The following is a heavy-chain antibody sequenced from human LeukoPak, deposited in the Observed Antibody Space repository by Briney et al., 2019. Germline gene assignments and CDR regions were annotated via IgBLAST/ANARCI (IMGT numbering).Heavy chain of an antibody. CDR3: ARSRNVRTFDY. CDR1: GLTFSSYG. J-gene: IGHJ4*02. CDR2: IRHDGTNQ. V-gene: IGHV3-30*02. Sequence: PGGSLRLSCAASGLTFSSYGIHWVRQAPGKGLEWVTFIRHDGTNQHYGGSVKGRFTISRDNLKNTVFLQMNRVRAEDTAVYFCARSRNVRTFDYWGQGTLVAVSS.